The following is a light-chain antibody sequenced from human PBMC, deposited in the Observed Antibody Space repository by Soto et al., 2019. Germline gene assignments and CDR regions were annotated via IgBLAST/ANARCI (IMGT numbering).Light chain of an antibody. V-gene: IGKV3-20*01. Sequence: EIVLTQSPGTLSLSPGERATLSCRASQSVSSSYLAWYQQKPGQAPRLLIYGASSRATGIPDRFSRSGSGTDFTLTISRLAPEDFEVDYCQQYGSSPLNFGGGTKVEIK. CDR2: GAS. J-gene: IGKJ4*01. CDR1: QSVSSSY. CDR3: QQYGSSPLN.